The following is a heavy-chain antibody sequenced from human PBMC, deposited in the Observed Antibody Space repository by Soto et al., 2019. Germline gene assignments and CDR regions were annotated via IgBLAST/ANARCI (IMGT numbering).Heavy chain of an antibody. Sequence: GGSLRLSCAASGFAFSSYTMNWVRQAPGKGLEWVSSISSTTNYIYYADSMKGRFTVSRDNAKNSVYLDMNSLSAEDTAVYYCARESEDLTSNFDYWGQGTLVTVSS. J-gene: IGHJ4*02. CDR3: ARESEDLTSNFDY. CDR1: GFAFSSYT. V-gene: IGHV3-21*01. CDR2: ISSTTNYI.